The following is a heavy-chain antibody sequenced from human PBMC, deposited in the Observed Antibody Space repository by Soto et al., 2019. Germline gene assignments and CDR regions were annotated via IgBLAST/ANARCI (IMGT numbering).Heavy chain of an antibody. CDR3: ARDTAIYSGNFDDGLDV. CDR2: ISTSGTTI. D-gene: IGHD5-18*01. CDR1: GFTFSSSE. V-gene: IGHV3-48*03. J-gene: IGHJ6*02. Sequence: GGSLRLSCAVSGFTFSSSEMNWVRQAPGKGLEWVSYISTSGTTIYYAGSVRGRFTTTRDNTKNSLYLQMNSRRAEDTAVYYCARDTAIYSGNFDDGLDVWGQGTTVTVSS.